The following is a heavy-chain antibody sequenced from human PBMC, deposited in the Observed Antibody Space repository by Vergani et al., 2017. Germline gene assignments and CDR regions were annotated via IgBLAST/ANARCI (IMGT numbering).Heavy chain of an antibody. CDR1: GFTFSSYA. V-gene: IGHV3-30*04. Sequence: QVQLVESGGGVVQPGRSLRLSCAASGFTFSSYAMHWVRQAPGKGLEWVAVISYDGSNKYYADSVKGRFTISRDNSKNTLYLQMNSLRAEDTAVYYCARNGALDYWGQVTLVTVSS. CDR2: ISYDGSNK. D-gene: IGHD3-10*01. J-gene: IGHJ4*02. CDR3: ARNGALDY.